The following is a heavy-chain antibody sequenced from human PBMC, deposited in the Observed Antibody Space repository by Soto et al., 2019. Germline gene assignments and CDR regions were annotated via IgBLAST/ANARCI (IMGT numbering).Heavy chain of an antibody. Sequence: QVQLVQSGAEVKKPGASVKVSCKASGYTFTNYAISWVRQAPGQGLEWMGWISAYNGNTNYAQKLQGRVTMTTDTSTSSASMELRSLRSDDTAVYYCARAWFGDFVYYCDSWGQGTLVTVSS. D-gene: IGHD3-10*01. V-gene: IGHV1-18*01. CDR2: ISAYNGNT. J-gene: IGHJ4*02. CDR1: GYTFTNYA. CDR3: ARAWFGDFVYYCDS.